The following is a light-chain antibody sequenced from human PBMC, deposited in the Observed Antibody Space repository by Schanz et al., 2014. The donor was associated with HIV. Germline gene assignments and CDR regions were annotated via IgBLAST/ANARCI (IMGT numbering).Light chain of an antibody. V-gene: IGKV1-6*01. CDR3: QQYNSFSST. Sequence: AIQMTQSPSSLSASVGDRVTITCRARQGIRNDLGWYQQKPGKAPKLLIYAASSLQSGVPSRFSGRGSGTEFTLTITSLQPDDFATYYCQQYNSFSSTFGQGTKLEIK. CDR2: AAS. J-gene: IGKJ2*01. CDR1: QGIRND.